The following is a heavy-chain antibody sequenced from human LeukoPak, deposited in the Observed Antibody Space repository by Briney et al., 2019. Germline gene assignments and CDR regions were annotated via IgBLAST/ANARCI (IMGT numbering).Heavy chain of an antibody. CDR3: ARRPEGYIDY. V-gene: IGHV4-39*01. CDR2: IYYSGST. CDR1: GASLSVSGRN. Sequence: KPSETLSLTCTVSGASLSVSGRNWGWVRQPPGKGLEWIASIYYSGSTYYSPSLESRVTMSVDTSKNQFSLKLSSVTAADTAVYYCARRPEGYIDYWGQGTLVTVSS. J-gene: IGHJ4*02.